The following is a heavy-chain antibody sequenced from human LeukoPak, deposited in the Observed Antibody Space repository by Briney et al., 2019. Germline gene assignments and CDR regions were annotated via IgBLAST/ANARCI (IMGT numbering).Heavy chain of an antibody. CDR1: GFTFDDYA. J-gene: IGHJ4*02. D-gene: IGHD4-23*01. CDR2: ISWNSGSI. V-gene: IGHV3-9*01. CDR3: ASSEHYGGLGIFDY. Sequence: TGGSLRLSCAASGFTFDDYAMHWVRQAPGKGLEWVSGISWNSGSIGYADSVKGRFTISRDNAKNSLYLQMNSLRAEDTALYYCASSEHYGGLGIFDYWGQGTLVTVSS.